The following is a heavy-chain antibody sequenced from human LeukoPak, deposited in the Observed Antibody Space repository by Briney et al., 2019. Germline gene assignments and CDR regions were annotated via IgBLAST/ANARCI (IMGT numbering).Heavy chain of an antibody. CDR1: GGSINSGGYY. D-gene: IGHD1-1*01. V-gene: IGHV4-31*03. CDR2: IYYSGST. J-gene: IGHJ4*02. Sequence: PSETLSLTCTVSGGSINSGGYYWSWIRQHPGKGLEWIGYIYYSGSTYYNPSLKSRVTISIDTSKNQFSLKLYSVTASDAAIYYCARHLSGTTMAHYFDFWGQGTLITVSS. CDR3: ARHLSGTTMAHYFDF.